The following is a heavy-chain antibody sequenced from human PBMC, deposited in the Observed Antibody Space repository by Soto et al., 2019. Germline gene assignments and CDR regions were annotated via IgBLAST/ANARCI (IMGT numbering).Heavy chain of an antibody. D-gene: IGHD2-15*01. CDR2: TYYRSRWYS. CDR1: GDTVSSNSVA. V-gene: IGHV6-1*01. J-gene: IGHJ6*02. Sequence: SQTLSLTCVGSGDTVSSNSVAWNWVRQSPSRGLEWLGRTYYRSRWYSDYAVSFRSRIDINADTSKNQVSLQLNSVTPEDTAVYYCARSEEDSDYYYYGMDVWGQGTTVTVSS. CDR3: ARSEEDSDYYYYGMDV.